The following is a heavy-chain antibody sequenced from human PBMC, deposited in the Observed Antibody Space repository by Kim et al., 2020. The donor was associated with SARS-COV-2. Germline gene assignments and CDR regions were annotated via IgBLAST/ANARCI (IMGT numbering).Heavy chain of an antibody. J-gene: IGHJ5*02. V-gene: IGHV4-59*01. CDR1: GGSISSYY. D-gene: IGHD3-16*01. CDR3: ARELGEPYDT. Sequence: SETLSLTCTVSGGSISSYYWSWIRQPPGKGLEWIGYIYYSGSTNYNPSLKRRVTISVDTSKNQFSLKLSSVTAADTAVYYCARELGEPYDTWGQGTLVTVSS. CDR2: IYYSGST.